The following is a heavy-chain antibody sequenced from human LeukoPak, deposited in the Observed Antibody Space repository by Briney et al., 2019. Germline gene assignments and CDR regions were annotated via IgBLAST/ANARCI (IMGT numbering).Heavy chain of an antibody. CDR2: INPNSGGA. CDR1: GYTFTGYH. J-gene: IGHJ3*02. V-gene: IGHV1-2*02. CDR3: VSSDDAFDI. D-gene: IGHD6-19*01. Sequence: ASVKVSCKASGYTFTGYHMHWVRQAPGRGLEWMGWINPNSGGANYAQQFQGRVTLTRDTSINTAYMELSRLTSDDTAVYYCVSSDDAFDIWGQGTMVTVSS.